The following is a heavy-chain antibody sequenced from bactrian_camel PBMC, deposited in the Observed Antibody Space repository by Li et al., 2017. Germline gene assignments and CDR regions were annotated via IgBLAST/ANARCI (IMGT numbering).Heavy chain of an antibody. V-gene: IGHV3S53*01. J-gene: IGHJ4*01. CDR3: AADNVNLRLARHYSY. D-gene: IGHD1*01. CDR2: IDTAGAP. CDR1: GYSVSTGY. Sequence: VQLVESGGGSVQAGGSLRLSCAASGYSVSTGYMAWFRQAPGKEREGVAAIDTAGAPTYTYAVAGRFTISKDNVKNTLYLQMNDLKSEDTAMYYCAADNVNLRLARHYSYWGQGTQVTVSS.